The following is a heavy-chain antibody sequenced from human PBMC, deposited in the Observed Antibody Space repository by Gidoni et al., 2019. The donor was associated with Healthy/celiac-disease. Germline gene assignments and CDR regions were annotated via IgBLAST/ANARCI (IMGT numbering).Heavy chain of an antibody. J-gene: IGHJ5*02. CDR1: GFTLSRYA. V-gene: IGHV3-30-3*01. CDR3: ARDQTLQYCSGGSCSLVNWFDP. Sequence: QVQLVESGGGVVQPGRSLRPSCAASGFTLSRYAMHRVRQAPGKGLEWVAVISYDGSNKYYADSVKGRFTISRDNSKNTLYLQMNSLRAEDTAVYYCARDQTLQYCSGGSCSLVNWFDPWGQGTLVTVSS. CDR2: ISYDGSNK. D-gene: IGHD2-15*01.